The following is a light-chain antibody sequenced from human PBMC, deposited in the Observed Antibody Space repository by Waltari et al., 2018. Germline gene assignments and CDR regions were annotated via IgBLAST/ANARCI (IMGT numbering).Light chain of an antibody. CDR2: GAS. CDR1: QSVSRF. CDR3: QKYDRLPAT. Sequence: QSPGTLSLSPGERATLSCRASQSVSRFLAWYQQKPGQAPRLLISGASSRATGIPDRFSGSGSGTDFSLTISRLEPEDFAVYYCQKYDRLPATFGQGTKVEIK. V-gene: IGKV3-20*01. J-gene: IGKJ1*01.